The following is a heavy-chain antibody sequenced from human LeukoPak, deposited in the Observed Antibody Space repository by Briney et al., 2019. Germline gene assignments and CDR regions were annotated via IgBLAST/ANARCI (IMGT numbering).Heavy chain of an antibody. CDR3: AKDPGIAAAGAAGG. Sequence: GGSLRLSCAASGFTFSSYGMHWVRQARGKGLEWVAFIRYDGSNKYYADSVKGRFTISRDNSKNTLYLQMNSLRAEDTAVYYCAKDPGIAAAGAAGGWGQGTLVTVSS. V-gene: IGHV3-30*02. CDR2: IRYDGSNK. J-gene: IGHJ4*02. CDR1: GFTFSSYG. D-gene: IGHD6-13*01.